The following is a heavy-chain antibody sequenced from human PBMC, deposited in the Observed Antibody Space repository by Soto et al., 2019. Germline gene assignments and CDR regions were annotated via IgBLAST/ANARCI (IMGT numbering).Heavy chain of an antibody. J-gene: IGHJ5*02. CDR1: GFTFSSYS. V-gene: IGHV3-21*01. CDR3: ARGQLSSNVRFDP. Sequence: GGSLRLSCAASGFTFSSYSMNWVRQAPGKGLEWVSSISSSSSYIEYADSVKGRFTISRDNAKNSLYLQMNSLRAEDTAVYYCARGQLSSNVRFDPWGQGTLVTVSS. D-gene: IGHD6-13*01. CDR2: ISSSSSYI.